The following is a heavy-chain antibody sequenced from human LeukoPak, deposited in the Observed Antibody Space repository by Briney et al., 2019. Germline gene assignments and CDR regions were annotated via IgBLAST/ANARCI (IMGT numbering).Heavy chain of an antibody. Sequence: GGSLRLSCASSGFTFGTYGMHWVRQAPGKGLEWVAVIWSDGTNRYYADSVKGRFTISRDDSGNKVYLQMNSLRPEDTGVYYCAKDAQRGFDYSNSLEYWGQGTPVTVST. J-gene: IGHJ4*02. CDR2: IWSDGTNR. CDR3: AKDAQRGFDYSNSLEY. CDR1: GFTFGTYG. V-gene: IGHV3-33*06. D-gene: IGHD4-11*01.